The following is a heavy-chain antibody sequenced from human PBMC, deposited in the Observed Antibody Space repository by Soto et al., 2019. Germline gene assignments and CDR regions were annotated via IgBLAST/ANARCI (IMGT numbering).Heavy chain of an antibody. D-gene: IGHD3-3*01. CDR2: IYYSGST. J-gene: IGHJ4*02. Sequence: SETLSLTCTVSGGSISSGGYYWSWIRQHPGKGLEWIGYIYYSGSTYYNPSLKSRVTISVDTSKNQFSLKLSSVTAADTAVYYCARVSVEWLPFDYWGQGTLVTVSS. CDR1: GGSISSGGYY. V-gene: IGHV4-31*03. CDR3: ARVSVEWLPFDY.